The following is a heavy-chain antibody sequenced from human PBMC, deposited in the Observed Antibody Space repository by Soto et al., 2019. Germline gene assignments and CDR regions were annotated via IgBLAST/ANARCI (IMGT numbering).Heavy chain of an antibody. D-gene: IGHD3-10*01. V-gene: IGHV3-33*01. CDR2: IWYDGSNK. CDR1: GXTFSSYG. J-gene: IGHJ4*02. CDR3: ARDRYGSGSYLFDY. Sequence: LRLSFAASGXTFSSYGMHWVRQAPGKGLEWVAVIWYDGSNKYYADSVKGRFTISRDNSKNTLYLQMNSLRAEDTAVYYCARDRYGSGSYLFDYWGQGTLVTV.